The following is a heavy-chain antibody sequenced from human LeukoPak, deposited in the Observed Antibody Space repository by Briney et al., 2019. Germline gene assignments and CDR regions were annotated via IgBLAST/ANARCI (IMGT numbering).Heavy chain of an antibody. D-gene: IGHD4-17*01. CDR3: AREVSYGDYGFDY. CDR1: GFTFSSYS. Sequence: GGSLRLSCAASGFTFSSYSMNWVRQAPGKGLEWVSSISSSSTIYYADSVKGRFTISRDNAKNSLYLQMNSLRAEDTAVYYCAREVSYGDYGFDYWGQGTLVTVSS. V-gene: IGHV3-48*01. J-gene: IGHJ4*02. CDR2: ISSSSTI.